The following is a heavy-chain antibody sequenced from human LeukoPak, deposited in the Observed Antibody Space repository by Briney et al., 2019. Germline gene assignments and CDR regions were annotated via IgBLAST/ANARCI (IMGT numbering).Heavy chain of an antibody. CDR3: ASLRGGFGELLVDI. V-gene: IGHV4-39*01. D-gene: IGHD3-10*01. Sequence: PSETLSLTCTVSGGSISSSTYYWGWIRQPPGKGLEWIGSIYYSGSTYYNPSLKSRVTISVDASKNQFSLKLSSVTAADTAVYYCASLRGGFGELLVDIWGQGTMVTVSS. J-gene: IGHJ3*02. CDR2: IYYSGST. CDR1: GGSISSSTYY.